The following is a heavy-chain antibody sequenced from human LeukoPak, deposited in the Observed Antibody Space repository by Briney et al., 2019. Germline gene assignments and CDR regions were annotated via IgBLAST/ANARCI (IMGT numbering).Heavy chain of an antibody. CDR2: ISSSSSYI. D-gene: IGHD6-13*01. J-gene: IGHJ3*02. Sequence: GGSLRLSCAASGFTFSSYSMNWVRQAPGKGLEWVSSISSSSSYIYYADSVKGRFTISRDNAKNSLYLQMNSLRAEDTAVYYCARGLGSSWYLWYAFDIWGQGTMVTVSS. V-gene: IGHV3-21*04. CDR1: GFTFSSYS. CDR3: ARGLGSSWYLWYAFDI.